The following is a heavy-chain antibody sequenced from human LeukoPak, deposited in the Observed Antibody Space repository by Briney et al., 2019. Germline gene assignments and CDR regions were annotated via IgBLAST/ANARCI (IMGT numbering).Heavy chain of an antibody. D-gene: IGHD2-21*02. CDR1: GGSISSSSYY. CDR2: IYYSGST. J-gene: IGHJ5*02. V-gene: IGHV4-39*07. CDR3: ARGSIVVVTATPGGFDP. Sequence: PSETLSLTCTVSGGSISSSSYYWGWIRQPPGKGLEWIGSIYYSGSTYYNPSLKSRVTISVDTSKNQFSLKLSSVTAADTAVYYCARGSIVVVTATPGGFDPWGQGTLVTVSS.